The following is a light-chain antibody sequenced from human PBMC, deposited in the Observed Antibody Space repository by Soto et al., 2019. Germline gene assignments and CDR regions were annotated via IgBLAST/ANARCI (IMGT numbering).Light chain of an antibody. CDR2: GAS. Sequence: EIVLTQSPGTLSLSPGERATLSYRASQSVSSSYLAWYQQKPGQAPRLLIYGASSRATGIPDRFSGSGSGTDFTLTISRLDPEDFAVYYCQHYGSSFTFGPGTKVDIK. J-gene: IGKJ3*01. CDR1: QSVSSSY. V-gene: IGKV3-20*01. CDR3: QHYGSSFT.